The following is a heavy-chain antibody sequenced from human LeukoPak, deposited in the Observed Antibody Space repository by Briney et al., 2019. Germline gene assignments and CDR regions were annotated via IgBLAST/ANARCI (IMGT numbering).Heavy chain of an antibody. J-gene: IGHJ4*02. CDR3: ARDASQDVWFGELLSRSYYFDY. V-gene: IGHV3-33*01. D-gene: IGHD3-10*01. Sequence: GGSLRLSCAASGFTFSSYGMHWVRQAPGKGLEWVAVIWYDGSNKYYADSVKGRFTISRDNSKSTLYLQMNSLRAEDTAVYCCARDASQDVWFGELLSRSYYFDYWGQGTLVTVSS. CDR2: IWYDGSNK. CDR1: GFTFSSYG.